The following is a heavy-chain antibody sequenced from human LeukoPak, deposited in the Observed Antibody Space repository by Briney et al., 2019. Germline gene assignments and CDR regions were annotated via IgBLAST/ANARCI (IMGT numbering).Heavy chain of an antibody. J-gene: IGHJ4*02. CDR3: AKAQRIVGATYFDY. CDR2: ISGSGGST. Sequence: GGSLRLSCTASGFTFSSYAMSWVRQAPGKGLEWVSAISGSGGSTYYADSVKGRFTISRDNSKNTLYLQMNSLRAEDTAVYYCAKAQRIVGATYFDYWGQGTLVTVSS. V-gene: IGHV3-23*01. CDR1: GFTFSSYA. D-gene: IGHD1-26*01.